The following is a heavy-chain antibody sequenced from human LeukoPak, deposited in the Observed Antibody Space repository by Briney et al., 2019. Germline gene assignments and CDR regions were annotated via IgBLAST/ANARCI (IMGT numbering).Heavy chain of an antibody. CDR1: GFTFTNAW. Sequence: PGGSLRLSCEASGFTFTNAWMTWVRQAPGKGLEWVGHIRSKPDGGTADYAAPVNGRFAVSRDDSKNTIYLQMNSLKAEDTAVYHCVKDVDGSGYNPTGYFQHWGQGTLVTVSS. J-gene: IGHJ1*01. D-gene: IGHD3-22*01. CDR2: IRSKPDGGTA. V-gene: IGHV3-15*01. CDR3: VKDVDGSGYNPTGYFQH.